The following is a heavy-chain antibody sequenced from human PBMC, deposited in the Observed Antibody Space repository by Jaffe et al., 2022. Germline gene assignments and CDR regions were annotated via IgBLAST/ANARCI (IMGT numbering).Heavy chain of an antibody. CDR3: VRRAAYYDSSGYYYPYYFDY. D-gene: IGHD3-22*01. V-gene: IGHV5-51*03. CDR2: IYPGDSDT. Sequence: EVQLVQSGAEVKKPGESLKISCKGSGYSFTSYWIGWVRQMPGKGLEWMGIIYPGDSDTRYSPSFQGQVTISADKSISTAYLQWSSLKASDTAMYYCVRRAAYYDSSGYYYPYYFDYWGQGTLVTVSS. CDR1: GYSFTSYW. J-gene: IGHJ4*02.